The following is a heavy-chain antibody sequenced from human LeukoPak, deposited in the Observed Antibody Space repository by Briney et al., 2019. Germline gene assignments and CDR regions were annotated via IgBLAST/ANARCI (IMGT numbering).Heavy chain of an antibody. D-gene: IGHD3-10*01. V-gene: IGHV3-21*01. CDR3: ASTGRFDYYYYYGMDV. J-gene: IGHJ6*02. CDR1: GFTFSSYA. CDR2: ISSSSSYI. Sequence: GGSLRLSCAASGFTFSSYAMHWVRQAPGKGLEWVSSISSSSSYIYYADSVKGRFTISRDNAKNSLYLQMNSLRAEDTAVYYCASTGRFDYYYYYGMDVWGQGTTVTVSS.